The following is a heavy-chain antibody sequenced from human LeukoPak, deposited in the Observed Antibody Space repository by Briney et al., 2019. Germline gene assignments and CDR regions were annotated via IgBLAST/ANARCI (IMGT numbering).Heavy chain of an antibody. CDR3: ARGATVTTWFSY. Sequence: ASVKVSCKASGYTFTTNYIHWVRQAPGQGLEWMGIINPSGGSTSYAQKFQDRVTMTRDTSTSTVYMELSSLRSEDTAVYYCARGATVTTWFSYWGQGTLVTVSS. V-gene: IGHV1-46*01. J-gene: IGHJ4*02. D-gene: IGHD4-17*01. CDR2: INPSGGST. CDR1: GYTFTTNY.